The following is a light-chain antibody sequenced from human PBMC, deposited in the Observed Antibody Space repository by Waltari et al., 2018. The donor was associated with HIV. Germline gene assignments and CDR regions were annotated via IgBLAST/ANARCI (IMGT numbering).Light chain of an antibody. J-gene: IGKJ3*01. CDR3: QQYYSSPWN. CDR1: QTGLYSSNNRNH. V-gene: IGKV4-1*01. Sequence: DIVMTQSPDSLAVSLGERAPTHCKSSQTGLYSSNNRNHVDWYQQKPGQPPRLLIYWASTRESGVPDRFSGSGSGTDFTLTISGLQAEDVAVYYCQQYYSSPWNFGAGTKVDIK. CDR2: WAS.